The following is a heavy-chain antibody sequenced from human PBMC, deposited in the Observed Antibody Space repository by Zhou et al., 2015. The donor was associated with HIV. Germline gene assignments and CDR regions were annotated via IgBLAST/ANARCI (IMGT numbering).Heavy chain of an antibody. D-gene: IGHD1-1*01. CDR3: AGHFLSDTRIRSRPWT. Sequence: QVQLVQSGAEVKKPGSSVKVSCKASGGTFSNYAISWVRQAPGHGLEWVGRNIPNFGVSNYAQKFQGXVTITADKSTGTAYMELSSLRSDDTAVYYCAGHFLSDTRIRSRPWTWAQGTLVTVSS. J-gene: IGHJ4*02. CDR1: GGTFSNYA. CDR2: NIPNFGVS. V-gene: IGHV1-69*09.